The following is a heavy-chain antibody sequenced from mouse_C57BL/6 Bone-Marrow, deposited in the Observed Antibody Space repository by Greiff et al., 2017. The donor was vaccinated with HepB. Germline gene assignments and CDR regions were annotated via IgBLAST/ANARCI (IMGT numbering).Heavy chain of an antibody. J-gene: IGHJ1*03. V-gene: IGHV2-2*01. CDR1: GFSLTSYG. CDR3: ARGSLGYFDV. Sequence: VQLQQSGPGLVQPSQSLSITCTVSGFSLTSYGVHWVRQSPGKGLEWLGVIWSGGSTDYNAAFISRLSISKDNSTSQVFFKMNSLQADDTAIYYCARGSLGYFDVWGTGTTVTVSS. CDR2: IWSGGST. D-gene: IGHD2-10*02.